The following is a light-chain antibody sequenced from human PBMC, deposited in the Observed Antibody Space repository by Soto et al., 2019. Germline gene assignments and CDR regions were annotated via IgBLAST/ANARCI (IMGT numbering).Light chain of an antibody. CDR2: EDN. CDR3: SSYTSRNGVV. Sequence: QSALTQPASVSGSPGQSITISCTGTSSDVGGCNFVYWYQQHPGTAPKLMIYEDNKRPSGVSKRFSGSKSANTASLTISGLQAEEEADYYWSSYTSRNGVVFGGGTKLTVL. CDR1: SSDVGGCNF. J-gene: IGLJ2*01. V-gene: IGLV2-14*01.